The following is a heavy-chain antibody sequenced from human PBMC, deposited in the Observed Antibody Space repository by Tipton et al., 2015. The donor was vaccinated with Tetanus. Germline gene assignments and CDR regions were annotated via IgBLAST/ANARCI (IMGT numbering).Heavy chain of an antibody. CDR3: ARVPTNPLAVDRPTDY. Sequence: QSGAEVKKPGASVKVSCKASGYTFNTFGISWVRQAPGQGLEWIGWISVYNGNTNYGQNAQGRVTMTTDTPTSTAYMELRSLRSDDTAVYYCARVPTNPLAVDRPTDYWGQGTLVTVSS. D-gene: IGHD2-2*01. V-gene: IGHV1-18*01. CDR2: ISVYNGNT. CDR1: GYTFNTFG. J-gene: IGHJ4*02.